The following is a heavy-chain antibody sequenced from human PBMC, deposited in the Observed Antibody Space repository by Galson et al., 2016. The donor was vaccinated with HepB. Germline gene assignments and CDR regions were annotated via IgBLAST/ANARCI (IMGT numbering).Heavy chain of an antibody. CDR3: AHGPHTLIDIYYRRDFAH. D-gene: IGHD1-26*01. CDR2: IYWDDDK. J-gene: IGHJ4*02. V-gene: IGHV2-5*02. CDR1: GFSLNTDEVA. Sequence: PALVKPTQTLTLTCSFYGFSLNTDEVAVGWIRQPPGKALEWLALIYWDDDKRYTPSLQNRLTITKDTSKNQVVLTMTDMDPVDTATYYCAHGPHTLIDIYYRRDFAHWGPGTPVTVSS.